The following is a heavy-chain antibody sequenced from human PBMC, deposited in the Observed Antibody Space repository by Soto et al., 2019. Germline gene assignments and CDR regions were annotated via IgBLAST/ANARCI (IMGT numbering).Heavy chain of an antibody. CDR2: IWFDATIE. V-gene: IGHV3-33*01. Sequence: QVQLVESGGGVVQPGRSLRLSCAASGFTFSSYDIHWVRQAPGTGLEWVASIWFDATIENYADSVKGRFTISRDNSKDTVYLQMSSLRVEDTAIYYCARPGGQPVPFYNWGQGTLVTGSS. CDR3: ARPGGQPVPFYN. CDR1: GFTFSSYD. D-gene: IGHD6-6*01. J-gene: IGHJ4*02.